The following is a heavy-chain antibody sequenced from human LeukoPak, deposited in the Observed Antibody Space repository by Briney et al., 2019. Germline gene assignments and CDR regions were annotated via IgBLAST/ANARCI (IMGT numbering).Heavy chain of an antibody. CDR3: AREFSGYIDF. Sequence: ASVKVSCKASGYTFINYYMHWVRQASGQGLEWMGIINPSGGGTSYAQKFQGRVTMTRDTSTSTVYMEVSSLRSEDTAAYYCAREFSGYIDFWGQGTLVTVSS. CDR2: INPSGGGT. D-gene: IGHD1-26*01. J-gene: IGHJ4*02. CDR1: GYTFINYY. V-gene: IGHV1-46*01.